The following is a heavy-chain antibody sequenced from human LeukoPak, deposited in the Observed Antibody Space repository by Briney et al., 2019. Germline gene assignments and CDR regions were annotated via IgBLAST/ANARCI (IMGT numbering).Heavy chain of an antibody. CDR1: GGSISSGGYS. D-gene: IGHD3-3*01. CDR2: IYHSGST. Sequence: PSETLSLTCAVSGGSISSGGYSWSWIRQPPGKGLEWIGYIYHSGSTYYDPSLKRRVTISVDRSKNQFSLKLSSVTAADTAVYYCARATYDFWSGYGYFDYWGQGTLVTVSS. V-gene: IGHV4-30-2*01. CDR3: ARATYDFWSGYGYFDY. J-gene: IGHJ4*02.